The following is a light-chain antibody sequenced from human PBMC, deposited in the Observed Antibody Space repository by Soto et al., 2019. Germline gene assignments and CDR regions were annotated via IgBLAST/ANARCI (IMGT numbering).Light chain of an antibody. CDR2: AAS. V-gene: IGKV1-39*01. Sequence: DLQVTQSPSSLSTSVGDRVTITCRASQSISTYLNWYQQKPGKAPKLLIYAASSLQSGVPSRFSGSGSGADFTLTISSLQPEDFATYYCQQSYGTPTFGQGTKVEIK. CDR3: QQSYGTPT. CDR1: QSISTY. J-gene: IGKJ1*01.